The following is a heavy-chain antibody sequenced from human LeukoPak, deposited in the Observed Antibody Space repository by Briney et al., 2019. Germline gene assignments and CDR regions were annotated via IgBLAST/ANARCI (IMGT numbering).Heavy chain of an antibody. Sequence: SETLSLTCTVSGGSISSSSAYWGWIRQPAGKGLEWIGSIYYSKNTYYNPSLKSRVTISADTSKNQFSLTLGSVSATDTAVYYCVSPRGFSYGYFDYWGQGTLVTVSS. CDR2: IYYSKNT. D-gene: IGHD5-18*01. J-gene: IGHJ4*02. CDR3: VSPRGFSYGYFDY. V-gene: IGHV4-39*01. CDR1: GGSISSSSAY.